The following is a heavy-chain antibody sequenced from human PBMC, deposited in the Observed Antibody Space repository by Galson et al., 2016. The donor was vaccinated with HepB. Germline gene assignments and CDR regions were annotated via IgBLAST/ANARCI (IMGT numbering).Heavy chain of an antibody. CDR2: IWYDGSNK. D-gene: IGHD3-3*01. V-gene: IGHV3-33*06. Sequence: SLRLSCAASGFTFSSYGMHWVRQAPGKGLEWVAVIWYDGSNKYYVDTVKGRFTISRDNSKNTLYLQMNSLRAEDTAVYYCAKILGARPYFDCWGQGTLVTVSS. CDR3: AKILGARPYFDC. J-gene: IGHJ4*02. CDR1: GFTFSSYG.